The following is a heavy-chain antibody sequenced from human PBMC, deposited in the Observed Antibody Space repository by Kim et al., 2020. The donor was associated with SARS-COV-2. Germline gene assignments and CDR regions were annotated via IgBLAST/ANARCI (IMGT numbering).Heavy chain of an antibody. J-gene: IGHJ4*02. D-gene: IGHD3-10*01. CDR3: ARALLWFGEHIDY. CDR2: ISYDGSNK. CDR1: GFTFSSYA. V-gene: IGHV3-30-3*01. Sequence: GGSLRLSCAASGFTFSSYAMHWVRQAPGKGLEWVAVISYDGSNKYYGDSVKGRFTISRDNSKNTLYLQMNSLRAEDTAVYYCARALLWFGEHIDYWGQGTLVTVSS.